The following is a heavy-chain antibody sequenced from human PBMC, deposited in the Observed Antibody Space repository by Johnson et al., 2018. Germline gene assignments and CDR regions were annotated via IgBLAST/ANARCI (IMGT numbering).Heavy chain of an antibody. Sequence: VQLVESGGGLVQPGGSLRLSCAASGLTLRNYAMSWVRQAPGKGLDWVSSITDSGTSTYYASSVKGGFTISRDNTKSTLYTQMNYLGVDDTAVYYLAKYDKTMSDAFDIWGQGTMVTVSS. CDR1: GLTLRNYA. V-gene: IGHV3-23*04. J-gene: IGHJ3*02. CDR3: AKYDKTMSDAFDI. D-gene: IGHD3-22*01. CDR2: ITDSGTST.